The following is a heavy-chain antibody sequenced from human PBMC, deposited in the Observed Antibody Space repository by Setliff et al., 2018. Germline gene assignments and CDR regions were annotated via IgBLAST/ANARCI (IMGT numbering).Heavy chain of an antibody. Sequence: SETLSLTCTVSDFSVGSVYYWGWIRQSPGKGLEWIASVYYSGTTYYNPSLESRVTMSVDTSKNQFSLNLSSVTAADTAVYYCARGRAGHSGHWGQGTLVTVSS. V-gene: IGHV4-38-2*02. CDR3: ARGRAGHSGH. D-gene: IGHD6-19*01. CDR1: DFSVGSVYY. CDR2: VYYSGTT. J-gene: IGHJ4*02.